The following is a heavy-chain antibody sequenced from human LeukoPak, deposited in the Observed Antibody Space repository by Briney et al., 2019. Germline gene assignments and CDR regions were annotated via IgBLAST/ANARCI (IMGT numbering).Heavy chain of an antibody. CDR3: FFKQKTAYEILTGYSTLFDY. CDR1: GGPISSGGYS. J-gene: IGHJ4*02. V-gene: IGHV4-30-2*02. CDR2: IYHSGST. Sequence: PSQTLSLTCAVSGGPISSGGYSWSWLRHPPATSLEGIGYIYHSGSTYYNPSLKSRVTISVDTSTNQFSLKLSSVTAADTAVYFFFFKQKTAYEILTGYSTLFDYWGQGTLVTVSS. D-gene: IGHD3-9*01.